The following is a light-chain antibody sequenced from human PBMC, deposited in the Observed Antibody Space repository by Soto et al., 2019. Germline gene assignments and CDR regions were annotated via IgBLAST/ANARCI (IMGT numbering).Light chain of an antibody. CDR1: QSVSSN. CDR2: GAS. V-gene: IGKV3-15*01. J-gene: IGKJ1*01. CDR3: QQYNRAWT. Sequence: EIVMTQSPAPLSVSPGERATLSCRASQSVSSNLAWYQQKPGQAPRLLIYGASTRATGIPARFSGSGSGTEFTLTISSLQSEDFAVYYCQQYNRAWTFGQGTKVEIK.